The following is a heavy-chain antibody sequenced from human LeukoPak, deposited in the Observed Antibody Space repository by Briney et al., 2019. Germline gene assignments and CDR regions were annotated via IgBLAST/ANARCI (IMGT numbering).Heavy chain of an antibody. D-gene: IGHD1-1*01. V-gene: IGHV3-48*03. Sequence: GGSLRLSCAASGFTFSSYEMNGVRQAPGGGLEWVSYIDTSGGSTYYSDSVKGRFTISRDNAKNSLYLQMNSLRVEDSAVYYCAKDGLITTRLEGAQGTLVTISS. CDR3: AKDGLITTRLE. CDR2: IDTSGGST. CDR1: GFTFSSYE. J-gene: IGHJ4*02.